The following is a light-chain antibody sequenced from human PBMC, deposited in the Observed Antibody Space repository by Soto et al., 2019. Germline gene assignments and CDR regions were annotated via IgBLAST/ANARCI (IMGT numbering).Light chain of an antibody. CDR3: LLSYSGTNWV. CDR2: DTT. V-gene: IGLV7-46*01. Sequence: QAVVTQEPSLTVSPGGTVTLTCGSSTGAVTSGNYPYWFQKKPGQAPRTLIYDTTNKQSWTPARFSGSLLGGKAALTLAGAQTDDAADYYCLLSYSGTNWVFGGGTKLTVL. J-gene: IGLJ3*02. CDR1: TGAVTSGNY.